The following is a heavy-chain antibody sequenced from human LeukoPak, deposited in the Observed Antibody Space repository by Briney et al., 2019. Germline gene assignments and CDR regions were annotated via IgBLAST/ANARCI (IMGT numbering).Heavy chain of an antibody. Sequence: GGSLRLSCAASGFTFSSYSMNWVRQAPGKGLEWVSYISSSSSTIYYADSVKGRFTISRDNAKNSLYLPMNSLRAEDTAVYYCARRIVGATGPLGYWGQGTLVTVSA. J-gene: IGHJ4*02. CDR3: ARRIVGATGPLGY. V-gene: IGHV3-48*01. D-gene: IGHD1-26*01. CDR2: ISSSSSTI. CDR1: GFTFSSYS.